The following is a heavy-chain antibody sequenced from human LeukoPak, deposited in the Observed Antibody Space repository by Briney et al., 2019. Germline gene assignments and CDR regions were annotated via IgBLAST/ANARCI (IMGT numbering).Heavy chain of an antibody. CDR1: GGSISSHY. Sequence: SETLSLTCSVSGGSISSHYWSWIRQPPGKGLEWLGYIYYSGSTNYNPSLKSRVTISIDTSRNRFSLNLSSLTAADTAVYYCAREVPFCSGGDRRYRRFDSWGQGILVAVSP. CDR3: AREVPFCSGGDRRYRRFDS. J-gene: IGHJ4*02. D-gene: IGHD2-21*01. V-gene: IGHV4-59*11. CDR2: IYYSGST.